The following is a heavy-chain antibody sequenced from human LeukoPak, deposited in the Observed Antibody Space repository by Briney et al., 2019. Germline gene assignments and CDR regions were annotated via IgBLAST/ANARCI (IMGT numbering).Heavy chain of an antibody. J-gene: IGHJ4*02. Sequence: SETLSLTCAVYGGSFSGNYWTWMRQPPGKGLEWIGEINQSGSTNYNTTLKSRVTISVDTSKDQFSLKLSAVTAADTAVYYCARAPAAAGTIDYWGRGTLVTVSS. CDR3: ARAPAAAGTIDY. CDR1: GGSFSGNY. V-gene: IGHV4-34*01. CDR2: INQSGST. D-gene: IGHD6-13*01.